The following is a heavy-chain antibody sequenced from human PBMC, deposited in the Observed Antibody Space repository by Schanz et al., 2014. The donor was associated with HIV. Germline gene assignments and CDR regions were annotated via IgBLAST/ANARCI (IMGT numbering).Heavy chain of an antibody. J-gene: IGHJ4*02. D-gene: IGHD5-18*01. CDR1: GFIFSRYG. CDR2: IWHDGSNK. V-gene: IGHV3-33*01. Sequence: QVQLVESGGGVVQPGRSLRLSCAASGFIFSRYGMYWVRQAPGKGLEWVAVIWHDGSNKYYADSVKGRFSISRDNSKNTLYLQMNSLRAEDTAVYYCARGLPADYWGQGTLVTVSS. CDR3: ARGLPADY.